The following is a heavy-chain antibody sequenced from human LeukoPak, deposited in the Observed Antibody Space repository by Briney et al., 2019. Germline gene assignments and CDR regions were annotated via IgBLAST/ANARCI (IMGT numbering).Heavy chain of an antibody. V-gene: IGHV4-59*08. J-gene: IGHJ5*02. CDR3: VRQAPTPWFWFDP. Sequence: KPSETLSLTCTVSGGSISSYYWSWIRQPPGKGLEWIGYIYYSGSTNYNPSLKSRVTISVDTSKNQFSLKLSSVTAADTAVYYCVRQAPTPWFWFDPWGQGTLVTVSS. D-gene: IGHD3-9*01. CDR1: GGSISSYY. CDR2: IYYSGST.